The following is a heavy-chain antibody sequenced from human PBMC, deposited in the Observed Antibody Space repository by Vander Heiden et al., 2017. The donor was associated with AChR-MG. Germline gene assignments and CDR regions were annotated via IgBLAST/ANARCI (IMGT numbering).Heavy chain of an antibody. CDR2: VYDAGST. Sequence: QVQLQDSGPGLVKPSETLSLTCTVSGDSISSYYLSWVRQPPGKGLEWLGYVYDAGSTTYNPSLKGRVTISVDTSKNQISLRLSSVTAADTALYYCASQRGGWRYYYGLDVWGQGTTVTVSS. CDR3: ASQRGGWRYYYGLDV. V-gene: IGHV4-59*08. J-gene: IGHJ6*02. CDR1: GDSISSYY. D-gene: IGHD6-19*01.